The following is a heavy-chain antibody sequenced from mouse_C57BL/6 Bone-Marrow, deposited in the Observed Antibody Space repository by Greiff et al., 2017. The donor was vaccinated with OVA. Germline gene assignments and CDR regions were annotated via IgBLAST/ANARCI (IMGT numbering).Heavy chain of an antibody. Sequence: EVQLQQSGPGLVKPSQSLSLTCSVTGYSITSGYYWHWIRQFPGNKLEWMGYISYDGSNNYNPSLKNRISITRDTSKNQFFLKLNSVTTEDTATYYCARDRNYPYYYAMDYWGQGTSVTVSS. CDR1: GYSITSGYY. J-gene: IGHJ4*01. CDR3: ARDRNYPYYYAMDY. D-gene: IGHD2-1*01. CDR2: ISYDGSN. V-gene: IGHV3-6*01.